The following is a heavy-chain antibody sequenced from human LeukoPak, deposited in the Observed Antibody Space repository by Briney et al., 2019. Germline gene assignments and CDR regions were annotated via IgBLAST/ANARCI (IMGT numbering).Heavy chain of an antibody. CDR3: ARAGGYCSGGGCYSYFDY. Sequence: SVKVSCKASGYMFTSYYMHWVRQAPGQGLEWLGGIIPIFGSSNYAQKFQGRVTITADKSTSTASMELSSLRSEDTAVYYCARAGGYCSGGGCYSYFDYWGQGTLVTVSS. D-gene: IGHD2-15*01. V-gene: IGHV1-69*06. CDR2: IIPIFGSS. CDR1: GYMFTSYY. J-gene: IGHJ4*02.